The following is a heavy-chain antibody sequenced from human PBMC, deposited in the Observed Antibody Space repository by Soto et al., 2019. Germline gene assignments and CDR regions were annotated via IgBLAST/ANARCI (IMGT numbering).Heavy chain of an antibody. CDR2: IYSSGIN. CDR3: ARSVFP. V-gene: IGHV4-31*03. CDR1: GCSISSGVYY. Sequence: QVQLQESGPGLVKPSQTLSLTCTVSGCSISSGVYYWSWIPQHPGKVLEWIGYIYSSGINYYNPDLKSRVTISVDTSKNQFALKRSSVTAADKAVYYCARSVFPWGQGTLVTVSS. J-gene: IGHJ5*02.